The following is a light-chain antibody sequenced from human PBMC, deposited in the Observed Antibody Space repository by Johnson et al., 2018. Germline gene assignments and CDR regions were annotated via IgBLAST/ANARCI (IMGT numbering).Light chain of an antibody. CDR2: ENN. V-gene: IGLV1-51*02. Sequence: QSVLTQPPSVSAAPGQKVTISCSGSSSNIGNNYVSWYQQLPGTAPNLLIYENNKRPSGIPDRFSGSKSGTSATLGITGLQTGDEADYYCGTWDSSLSAGNVVGTGTKVTAL. CDR1: SSNIGNNY. J-gene: IGLJ1*01. CDR3: GTWDSSLSAGNV.